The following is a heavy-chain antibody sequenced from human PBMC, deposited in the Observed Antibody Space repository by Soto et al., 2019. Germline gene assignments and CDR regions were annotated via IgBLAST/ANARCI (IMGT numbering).Heavy chain of an antibody. CDR1: GGSISSGGYS. Sequence: QLQLQESGSGLVKPSQTLSLTCAVSGGSISSGGYSWSWIRQPPGKGLEWIGYIYHSGSTYYNPSLKSRVTISVDRSKNQFSLKLSSVTAADTAVYYCARSYYYDSSGAIDYWGQGTLVTVSS. J-gene: IGHJ4*02. CDR2: IYHSGST. D-gene: IGHD3-22*01. CDR3: ARSYYYDSSGAIDY. V-gene: IGHV4-30-2*01.